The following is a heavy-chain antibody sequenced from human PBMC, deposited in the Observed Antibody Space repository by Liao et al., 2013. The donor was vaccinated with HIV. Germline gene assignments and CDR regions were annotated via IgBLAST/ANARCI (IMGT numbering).Heavy chain of an antibody. Sequence: QVQLQQWGAGLLKPSETLSLTCAVYGGSFSGYYWSWIRQPPGKGLEWIGEINHSGRTNYNPSLKSRVTISVDTSKNQFSLKLSSVTAADTAVYYCARGFRLRLGLVDYWGQGTLVTVSS. CDR3: ARGFRLRLGLVDY. D-gene: IGHD3-16*01. V-gene: IGHV4-34*01. J-gene: IGHJ4*02. CDR1: GGSFSGYY. CDR2: INHSGRT.